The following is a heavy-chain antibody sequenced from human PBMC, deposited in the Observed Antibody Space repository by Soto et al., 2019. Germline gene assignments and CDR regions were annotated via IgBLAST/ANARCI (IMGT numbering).Heavy chain of an antibody. CDR2: MNPNSGHT. J-gene: IGHJ5*02. CDR1: GYTFTSHD. V-gene: IGHV1-8*01. CDR3: ASDMSTT. D-gene: IGHD2-2*01. Sequence: QVQLVQSGAEGKKPGASVKVSCKASGYTFTSHDINWMRQATGQGLEWMGWMNPNSGHTNNAQKFQGRVTMTRDTSISTAYMEMTNLRSEDTAIYYCASDMSTTWGQGTLVTVSS.